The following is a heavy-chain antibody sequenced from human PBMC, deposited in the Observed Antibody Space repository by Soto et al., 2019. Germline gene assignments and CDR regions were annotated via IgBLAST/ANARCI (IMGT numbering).Heavy chain of an antibody. Sequence: GASLRLSCAASGFTFSSYAMSWVRQAPGKGLEWVSAISGSGGSTYYADSVKGRFTISRDNSKNTLYLQMNSLRAEDMAVYYCAKDQGSGYYTYSFDYWGQGTLVTVSS. CDR3: AKDQGSGYYTYSFDY. V-gene: IGHV3-23*01. D-gene: IGHD3-3*01. CDR2: ISGSGGST. J-gene: IGHJ4*02. CDR1: GFTFSSYA.